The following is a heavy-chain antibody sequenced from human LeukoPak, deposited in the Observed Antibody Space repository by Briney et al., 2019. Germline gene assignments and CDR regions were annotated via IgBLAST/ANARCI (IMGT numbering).Heavy chain of an antibody. CDR2: IYTSGST. Sequence: SQTLSLTCTVSGGSISSGSYYWSWIRQPAGKGLEWIGRIYTSGSTNYNPSLKSRVTISVDTSKNQFSLKLSSVTAADTAVYYCARDGYGDYYWDQGTLVTVSS. J-gene: IGHJ4*02. CDR3: ARDGYGDYY. V-gene: IGHV4-61*02. CDR1: GGSISSGSYY. D-gene: IGHD4-17*01.